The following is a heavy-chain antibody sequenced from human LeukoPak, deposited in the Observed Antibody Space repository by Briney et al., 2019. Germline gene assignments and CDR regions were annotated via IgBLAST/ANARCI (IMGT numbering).Heavy chain of an antibody. V-gene: IGHV3-30-3*01. CDR1: GFTFSSYA. Sequence: GGSLRLSCAASGFTFSSYAMHWVRQAPGKGLEWVAVISYDGSNKYYADSVKSRFTISRDNSKNTLYLQMNSLRAEDTAVYYCARVFPLRVRGVITNYYYYGMDVWGQGTTVTVSS. CDR3: ARVFPLRVRGVITNYYYYGMDV. CDR2: ISYDGSNK. J-gene: IGHJ6*02. D-gene: IGHD3-10*01.